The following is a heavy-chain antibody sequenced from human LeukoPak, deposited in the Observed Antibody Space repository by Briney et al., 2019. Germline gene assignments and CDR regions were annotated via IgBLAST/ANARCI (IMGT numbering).Heavy chain of an antibody. D-gene: IGHD6-13*01. CDR3: AKSQGSSWQIFDY. CDR2: ISGSGSNT. J-gene: IGHJ4*01. CDR1: GFTFSSYT. Sequence: GGSLRLSCAASGFTFSSYTMNWFRQAPGKGLEWVSAISGSGSNTYYAGSVKGRFTISRDISKNTLYLQMNSLRGEDAAVYYCAKSQGSSWQIFDYWGQGTLVTVSS. V-gene: IGHV3-23*01.